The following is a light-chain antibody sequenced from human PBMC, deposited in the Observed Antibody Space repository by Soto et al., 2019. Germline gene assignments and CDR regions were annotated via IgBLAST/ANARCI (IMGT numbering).Light chain of an antibody. CDR1: QIISSTY. Sequence: DIVLTQSPGTLSLSPGERATLSCRASQIISSTYLGWYQQKPGQTPRLLIYGASTRAAAVPDRFSGSGSGTDFALSIDGLEPEDFAIYYCQQYGVSPLTFGPGTRVD. CDR2: GAS. CDR3: QQYGVSPLT. V-gene: IGKV3-20*01. J-gene: IGKJ3*01.